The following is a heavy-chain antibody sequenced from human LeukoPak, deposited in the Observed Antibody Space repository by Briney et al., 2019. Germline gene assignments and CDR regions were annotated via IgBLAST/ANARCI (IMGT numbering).Heavy chain of an antibody. CDR2: INSDGSST. D-gene: IGHD7-27*01. CDR1: GFTFSNYA. CDR3: ARDLGLNAFDI. J-gene: IGHJ3*02. Sequence: GGSLRLSCAASGFTFSNYAMRWVRQAPGKGVVWVSRINSDGSSTSYADSVKGRFTISRDNAKNTLYLQMNSLRAEDTAVYYCARDLGLNAFDIWGQGTMVTVSS. V-gene: IGHV3-74*01.